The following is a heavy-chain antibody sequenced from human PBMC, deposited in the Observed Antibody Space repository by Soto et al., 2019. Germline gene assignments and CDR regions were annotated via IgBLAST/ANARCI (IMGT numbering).Heavy chain of an antibody. CDR2: IWYDGSNK. CDR3: ARDPSSWPTYSSGRSGSYFDY. Sequence: GGSLRLSCAASGFTFSSYGMHWVRQAPGKGLEWVAVIWYDGSNKYYADSVKGRFTISRDNSKNTLYLQMNSLRAEDTAVYYCARDPSSWPTYSSGRSGSYFDYWGQGTLVTVSS. J-gene: IGHJ4*02. CDR1: GFTFSSYG. V-gene: IGHV3-33*01. D-gene: IGHD6-19*01.